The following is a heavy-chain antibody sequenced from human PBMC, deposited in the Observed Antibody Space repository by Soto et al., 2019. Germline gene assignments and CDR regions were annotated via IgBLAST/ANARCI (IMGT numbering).Heavy chain of an antibody. CDR2: ISAYNGNR. V-gene: IGHV1-18*01. D-gene: IGHD6-13*01. J-gene: IGHJ6*02. Sequence: ASVKVSCKASGYTFTSYGISWMRQAPGQGLEWMGWISAYNGNRNYAQKFQGRVTMTTDTSTNTAYMELRSLRSDDSALYYCARGRTSRPYFYAMDVWGQGTTVTVSS. CDR1: GYTFTSYG. CDR3: ARGRTSRPYFYAMDV.